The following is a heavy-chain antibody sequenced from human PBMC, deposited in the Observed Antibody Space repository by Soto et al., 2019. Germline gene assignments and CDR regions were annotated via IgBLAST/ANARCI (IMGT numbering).Heavy chain of an antibody. Sequence: LRLSCAASGFTVSSNYMSWVRQAPGKGLEWVSVIYSGGSTYYADSVKGRFTISRDNSKNTLYLQMNSLRAEDTAVYYCATTRTSHYYYYFLAFSXKRXTVXVS. V-gene: IGHV3-66*01. D-gene: IGHD2-2*01. CDR1: GFTVSSNY. CDR2: IYSGGST. J-gene: IGHJ6*03. CDR3: ATTRTSHYYYYFLAF.